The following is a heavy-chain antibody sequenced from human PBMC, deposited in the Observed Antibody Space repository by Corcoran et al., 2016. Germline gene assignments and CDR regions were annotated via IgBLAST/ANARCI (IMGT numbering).Heavy chain of an antibody. D-gene: IGHD3-16*02. CDR2: ISSSSSTI. V-gene: IGHV3-48*04. CDR3: AREGSTYYDYVWGSYRYIDY. CDR1: GVTFSSYS. J-gene: IGHJ4*02. Sequence: EVQLVESGGGLVQPGGSLRLSCAASGVTFSSYSMNWVRQAPGKGLEWVSYISSSSSTISYADSVKGRVTISRDNAKNSLYLQMNSLRAEDTAVYYCAREGSTYYDYVWGSYRYIDYWGQGTLVTVSS.